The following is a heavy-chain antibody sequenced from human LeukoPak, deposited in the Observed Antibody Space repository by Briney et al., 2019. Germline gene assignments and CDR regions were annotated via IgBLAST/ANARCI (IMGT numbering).Heavy chain of an antibody. D-gene: IGHD3-10*01. V-gene: IGHV3-15*01. Sequence: GGSLRLSCAASGFTFSNAWMSWVRQAPGKGLEWVGRIKSKTDGGTTDYAAPVKGRFTISRDDSKNTLYLQMNSLKTEDTAVYYCTTGMAHVLLWFGESWSSYWGQGTLVTVPS. J-gene: IGHJ4*02. CDR3: TTGMAHVLLWFGESWSSY. CDR1: GFTFSNAW. CDR2: IKSKTDGGTT.